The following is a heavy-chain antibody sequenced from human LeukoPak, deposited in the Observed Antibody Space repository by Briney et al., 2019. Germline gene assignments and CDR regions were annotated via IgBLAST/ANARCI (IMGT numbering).Heavy chain of an antibody. J-gene: IGHJ4*02. D-gene: IGHD3-3*01. Sequence: SVNVSCTASGGTFANYAISWVRKAPGQGLEWMGGIIPIFGTGDSAQKFQGRLTITADESTRTTYMELSSLRSEDTAVYYCAKGHDDFRQFDYWGQGTQVTVSS. CDR2: IIPIFGTG. CDR1: GGTFANYA. CDR3: AKGHDDFRQFDY. V-gene: IGHV1-69*13.